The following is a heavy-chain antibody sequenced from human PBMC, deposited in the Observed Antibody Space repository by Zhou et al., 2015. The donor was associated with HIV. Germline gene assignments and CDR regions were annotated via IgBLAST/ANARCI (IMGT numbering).Heavy chain of an antibody. D-gene: IGHD4-17*01. CDR3: ARFTPVTTD. CDR2: VNPKTGGI. J-gene: IGHJ4*02. CDR1: GYTFSDYY. V-gene: IGHV1-2*02. Sequence: QVQLVQSGTEVKKPGAAVKVSCKASGYTFSDYYVHWVRQAPGQGLEWMGWVNPKTGGITYAQKFKGRVTMTRDKSINTVYMELIRLKAADTALYFCARFTPVTTDWGQGTLVTVSS.